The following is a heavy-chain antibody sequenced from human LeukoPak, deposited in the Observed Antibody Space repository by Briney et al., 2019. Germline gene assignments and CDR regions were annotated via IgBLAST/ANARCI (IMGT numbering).Heavy chain of an antibody. CDR1: GGSISSSNW. CDR2: IYHSGST. D-gene: IGHD3-9*01. J-gene: IGHJ4*02. V-gene: IGHV4-4*02. Sequence: SGTLSLTCAVSGGSISSSNWWSWVRQPPGRGLAWIGEIYHSGSTNYNPSLKSRVTISVDKSKNQFSLKLRSVTAADTAVYYCARVTGYTIEDYFDYWGQGTLVTVSS. CDR3: ARVTGYTIEDYFDY.